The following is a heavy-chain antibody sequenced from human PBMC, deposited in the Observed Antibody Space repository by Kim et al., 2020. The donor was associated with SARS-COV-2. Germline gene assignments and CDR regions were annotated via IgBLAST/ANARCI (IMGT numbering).Heavy chain of an antibody. V-gene: IGHV3-30*02. Sequence: ADSVKGRFTISRDKPKNTLHLQMNSLRVEDTAVYYCAKEGSAFLWFGEFSDWGLGTLVTVSS. CDR3: AKEGSAFLWFGEFSD. J-gene: IGHJ4*02. D-gene: IGHD3-10*01.